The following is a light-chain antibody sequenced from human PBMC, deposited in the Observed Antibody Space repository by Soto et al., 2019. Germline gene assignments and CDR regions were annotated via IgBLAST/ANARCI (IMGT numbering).Light chain of an antibody. CDR1: QTISSW. V-gene: IGKV1-5*03. J-gene: IGKJ1*01. Sequence: DSQITQSPSTLSGSVGDRVTITCRASQTISSWLAWYQQKPGKAPKLLIYKASTLKTGVPSRFSGSGSGTEFTLTISSLQPDDFATYYRQHYDSYSEAFGQGTKVDIK. CDR3: QHYDSYSEA. CDR2: KAS.